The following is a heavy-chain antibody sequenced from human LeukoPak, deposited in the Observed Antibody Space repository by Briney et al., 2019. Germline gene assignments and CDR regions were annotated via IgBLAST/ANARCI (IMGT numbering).Heavy chain of an antibody. Sequence: GGSLRLSCAASGFTFSSYAMHWVRQAPGKGLEWVAVISYDGSNKYYADSVRGRLTISRDNSKNTLYLQMNSLRAEDTAVYYCARGGPGIVGATNNWFDPWGQGTLVTVSS. V-gene: IGHV3-30-3*01. J-gene: IGHJ5*02. CDR2: ISYDGSNK. D-gene: IGHD1-26*01. CDR3: ARGGPGIVGATNNWFDP. CDR1: GFTFSSYA.